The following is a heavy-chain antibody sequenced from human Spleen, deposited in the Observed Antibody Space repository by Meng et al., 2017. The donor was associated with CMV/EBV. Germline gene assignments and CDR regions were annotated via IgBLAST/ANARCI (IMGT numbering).Heavy chain of an antibody. J-gene: IGHJ4*02. CDR3: ARVNSYGYIDY. V-gene: IGHV3-11*04. CDR2: ISGSGSTE. CDR1: GFTFSDYY. Sequence: YCVVCGFTFSDYYMNWIRQAPGKGLEWISYISGSGSTEYYADSVRGRFTISRDNAKNSLYLQMNSLRAEDTAVYYCARVNSYGYIDYWGQGTLVTVSS. D-gene: IGHD5-18*01.